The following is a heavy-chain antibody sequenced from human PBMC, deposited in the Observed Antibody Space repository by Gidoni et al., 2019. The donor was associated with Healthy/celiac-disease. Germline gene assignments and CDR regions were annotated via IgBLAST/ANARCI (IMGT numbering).Heavy chain of an antibody. Sequence: QVQLVESGGGVVQPGRSLRLSCAASGFTFSSYAMHWVRQAPGKGLEWVAVISYDGSNKYYADSVKGRFTISRDNSKNTLYLQMNSLRAEDTAVYYCARDADTGLLLTNWYFDLWGRGTLVTVSS. CDR3: ARDADTGLLLTNWYFDL. V-gene: IGHV3-30-3*01. J-gene: IGHJ2*01. CDR2: ISYDGSNK. CDR1: GFTFSSYA. D-gene: IGHD5-18*01.